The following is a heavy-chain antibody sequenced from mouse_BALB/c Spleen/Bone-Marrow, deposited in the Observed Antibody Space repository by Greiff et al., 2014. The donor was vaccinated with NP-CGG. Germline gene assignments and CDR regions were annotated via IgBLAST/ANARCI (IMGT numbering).Heavy chain of an antibody. J-gene: IGHJ4*01. V-gene: IGHV2-9*02. D-gene: IGHD1-2*01. CDR3: ARITTATGAMDY. CDR2: LWADGST. Sequence: VQLVESGPGLVAPSQSLSITCTVSGFSLTTYGVHWVRQPPGKGLGWLGVLWADGSTNYNSALMSRLSISKDNSKSQVFLKMNRLQTDDTAMYYCARITTATGAMDYWGQGTSVTVSS. CDR1: GFSLTTYG.